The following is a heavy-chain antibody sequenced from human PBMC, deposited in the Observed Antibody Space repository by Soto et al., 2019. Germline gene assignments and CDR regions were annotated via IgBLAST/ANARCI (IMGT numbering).Heavy chain of an antibody. V-gene: IGHV3-23*01. Sequence: GGSLRLSCAASGFTFSSYAMSWVRQAPGKGLEWVSAISGSGGSTYYADSVKGRFTISRDNSKSTLYLQMNSLRAEDTAVYYCARDREFLSHLDYWGQGTLVTVSS. CDR2: ISGSGGST. CDR1: GFTFSSYA. CDR3: ARDREFLSHLDY. J-gene: IGHJ4*02.